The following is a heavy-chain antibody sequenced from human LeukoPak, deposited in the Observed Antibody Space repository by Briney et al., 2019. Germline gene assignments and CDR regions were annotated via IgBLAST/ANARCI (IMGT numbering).Heavy chain of an antibody. CDR3: AREQSDLEGYYYYVDV. V-gene: IGHV4-59*01. Sequence: PSETLPLTCTVSGGSISSYYWSWIRQPPGKGLEWIGYIYYSGSTNYNPSLKSRVTISVDTSKNQFSLKLSSVTAADTAVYYCAREQSDLEGYYYYVDVWGKGTTVTVSS. CDR2: IYYSGST. J-gene: IGHJ6*03. CDR1: GGSISSYY. D-gene: IGHD3-3*01.